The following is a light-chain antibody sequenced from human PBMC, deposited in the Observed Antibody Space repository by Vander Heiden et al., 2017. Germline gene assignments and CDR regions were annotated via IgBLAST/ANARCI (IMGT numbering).Light chain of an antibody. Sequence: DVQLTQSTSPLSASVGDRASTPCRARQDFSTWLAWYQQKPGKAPELLIYKSSALNRGVPARFSGSGSGTEFTLTISGLQPDEFATYYCHQYNTPWTFGHGTKVEI. CDR3: HQYNTPWT. CDR1: QDFSTW. V-gene: IGKV1-5*03. J-gene: IGKJ1*01. CDR2: KSS.